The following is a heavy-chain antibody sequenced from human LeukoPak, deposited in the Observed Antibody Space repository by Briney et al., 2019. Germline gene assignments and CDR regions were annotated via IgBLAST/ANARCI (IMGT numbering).Heavy chain of an antibody. CDR2: INHSGST. V-gene: IGHV4-34*01. CDR3: ARASCSGGSCYSSPFDY. J-gene: IGHJ4*02. CDR1: GGSFSGYY. D-gene: IGHD2-15*01. Sequence: SETLSLTCAVYGGSFSGYYWSWIRQPPGKGLEWIGEINHSGSTNYNPSLKSRVTISVDTSKNQFSLKLGSVTAADTAVYYCARASCSGGSCYSSPFDYWGQGTLVTVSS.